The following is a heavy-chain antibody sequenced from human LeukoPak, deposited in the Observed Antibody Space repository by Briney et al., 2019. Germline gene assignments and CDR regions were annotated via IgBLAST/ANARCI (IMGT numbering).Heavy chain of an antibody. CDR2: IRNKDTKYTK. J-gene: IGHJ4*02. D-gene: IGHD3-16*01. Sequence: GGSLRLSCAVSGFTFSDHYMDWIPQGPGKGLEWVGRIRNKDTKYTKEYAASVKGRFTISRDDSQNSLYLQMNSLKIEDTAVYYCARVPSLNSGNYGYWGQGTLVTVSS. CDR3: ARVPSLNSGNYGY. V-gene: IGHV3-72*01. CDR1: GFTFSDHY.